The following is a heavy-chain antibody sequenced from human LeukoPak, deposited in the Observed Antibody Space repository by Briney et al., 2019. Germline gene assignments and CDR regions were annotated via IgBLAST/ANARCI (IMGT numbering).Heavy chain of an antibody. D-gene: IGHD6-6*01. J-gene: IGHJ6*02. V-gene: IGHV3-53*01. CDR3: ARHSSSVPYYYHGLDV. CDR1: GFSVSSSY. Sequence: PGGSLRLSCAASGFSVSSSYMSWVRQAPGKGLEWVSVIYSDSNTYYAGSVKGRFTISRDNSKNTLYLQMNSLRAEDTAVYHCARHSSSVPYYYHGLDVWGQGTTVTVSS. CDR2: IYSDSNT.